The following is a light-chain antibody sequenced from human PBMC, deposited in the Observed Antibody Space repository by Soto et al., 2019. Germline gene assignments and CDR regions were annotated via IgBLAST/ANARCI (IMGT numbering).Light chain of an antibody. CDR1: SSDVGGYNY. CDR3: SSYTSSSTLEV. Sequence: QSALTQPASVSGSPGQSITISGTGTSSDVGGYNYVSWYHQHPGKAPKLMIYDVSNRPSGVSNRFSGSKSGNTASLTISGLQAEDEADYYCSSYTSSSTLEVFGTGTKLTVL. V-gene: IGLV2-14*01. CDR2: DVS. J-gene: IGLJ1*01.